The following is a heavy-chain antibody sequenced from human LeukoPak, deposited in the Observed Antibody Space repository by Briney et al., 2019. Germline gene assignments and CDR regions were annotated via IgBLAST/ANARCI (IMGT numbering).Heavy chain of an antibody. Sequence: GGSLRLSCAASGFTFSSYGMHWVRQAPGKGLEWVAVIWYDGSNKYYAASVKGRFTISRDNSKNTLYLKMNSLRAEDTAVYYCVRVTHSSYSYGYGHGDYGGQGTLVTVSS. CDR1: GFTFSSYG. CDR3: VRVTHSSYSYGYGHGDY. J-gene: IGHJ4*02. V-gene: IGHV3-33*01. CDR2: IWYDGSNK. D-gene: IGHD5-18*01.